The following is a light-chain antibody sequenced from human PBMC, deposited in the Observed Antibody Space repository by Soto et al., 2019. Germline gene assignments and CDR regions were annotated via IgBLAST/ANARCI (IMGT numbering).Light chain of an antibody. CDR2: GAS. CDR1: QSVRSSF. CDR3: QQYDSSPWT. Sequence: ESVLTQSPGTLSLSPGEIATLSCRASQSVRSSFLAWYQLKPGQAPRLLIYGASSRATGIPDRFSGSGSGTDFTLTISRMEPEDFAVYYCQQYDSSPWTFGQGTKVEIK. J-gene: IGKJ1*01. V-gene: IGKV3-20*01.